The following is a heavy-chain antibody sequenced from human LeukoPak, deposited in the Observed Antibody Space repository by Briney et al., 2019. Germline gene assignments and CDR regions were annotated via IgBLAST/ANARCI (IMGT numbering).Heavy chain of an antibody. D-gene: IGHD5-18*01. Sequence: SETLSLTCAVYGGSFSGYYWSWIRQPPGKGLEWIGEINHSGSNNYNPSLKSRVTISVDTSKNQFSLKLSSVTAADTAVYYCARGDPDTAMVTGPLDYWGQGTLVTVSS. V-gene: IGHV4-34*01. J-gene: IGHJ4*02. CDR1: GGSFSGYY. CDR2: INHSGSN. CDR3: ARGDPDTAMVTGPLDY.